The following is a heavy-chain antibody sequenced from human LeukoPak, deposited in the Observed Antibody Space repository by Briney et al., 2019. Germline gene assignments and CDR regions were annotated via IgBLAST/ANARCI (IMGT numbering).Heavy chain of an antibody. V-gene: IGHV4-59*08. CDR3: ARHRRKAWNYDY. CDR2: IYYSGNT. J-gene: IGHJ4*02. D-gene: IGHD1-7*01. Sequence: SETLSLICTVSGDSISSYYWSWIRQPPGKGLEWIGCIYYSGNTNYNPSLKSRVTISIDTSKNQFSLKLSSVTAADTAVYYCARHRRKAWNYDYWGQGTLVTVSS. CDR1: GDSISSYY.